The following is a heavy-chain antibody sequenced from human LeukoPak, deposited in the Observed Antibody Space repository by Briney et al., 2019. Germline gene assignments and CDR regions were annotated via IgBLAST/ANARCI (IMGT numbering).Heavy chain of an antibody. V-gene: IGHV3-23*01. Sequence: GGSLRLSCAASGFTFSTYAMSWVRQAPGKGLEWVSTISNTGATTYDADSGKGRFTVSRDNYNNTLYLQMNSLRAEDTAVYYCAKVCRDGYNRDCFDPWGQGTLVTVSS. CDR1: GFTFSTYA. D-gene: IGHD5-24*01. CDR3: AKVCRDGYNRDCFDP. J-gene: IGHJ5*02. CDR2: ISNTGATT.